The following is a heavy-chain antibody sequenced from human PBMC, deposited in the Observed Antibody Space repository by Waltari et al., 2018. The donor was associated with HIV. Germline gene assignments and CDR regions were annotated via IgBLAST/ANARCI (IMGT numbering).Heavy chain of an antibody. D-gene: IGHD3-10*01. CDR3: ATGVRYYGP. V-gene: IGHV3-53*01. CDR1: NFRVPGQH. J-gene: IGHJ5*02. CDR2: IYPDDTT. Sequence: AESGGRLIQPGGPLGLSCTASNFRVPGQHVTWILPTPGGSLEWVAVIYPDDTTHYADAVSGRFTISRAKSRTTVLLRMNGLFVDDTATYFCATGVRYYGPWGQGTRVTVSS.